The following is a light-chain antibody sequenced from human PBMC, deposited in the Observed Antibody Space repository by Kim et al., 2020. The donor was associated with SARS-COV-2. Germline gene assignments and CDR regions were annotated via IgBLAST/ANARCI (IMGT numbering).Light chain of an antibody. V-gene: IGLV2-23*02. CDR3: CSDAGSNTPVV. Sequence: QSITISSTGTSTDVGNYDLFSWYQQHPGKAPKLMISEVTKRPSGVSNRFSGSKSGNTASLTISGLQAEDEADYYCCSDAGSNTPVVFGGGTQLTVL. J-gene: IGLJ2*01. CDR1: STDVGNYDL. CDR2: EVT.